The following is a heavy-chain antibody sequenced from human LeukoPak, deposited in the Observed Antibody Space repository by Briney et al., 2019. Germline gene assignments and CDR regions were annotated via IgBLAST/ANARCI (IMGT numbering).Heavy chain of an antibody. CDR1: GYTFTRYG. CDR3: AISRHAVAGYYFDY. CDR2: ISAYNGNT. J-gene: IGHJ4*02. Sequence: ASVKVSCKASGYTFTRYGISWVRQAPGQGLEWMGWISAYNGNTNYAQKLQGRVTMTTDTSTSTAYMELRSLRSDDTAVYYCAISRHAVAGYYFDYWGQGTLVTVSS. V-gene: IGHV1-18*01. D-gene: IGHD6-19*01.